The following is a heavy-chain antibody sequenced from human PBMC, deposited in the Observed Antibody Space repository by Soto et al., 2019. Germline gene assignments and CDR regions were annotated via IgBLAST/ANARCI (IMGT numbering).Heavy chain of an antibody. CDR3: ALATRYYYYGMDV. J-gene: IGHJ6*02. Sequence: QVPLVESGGGVVQPGRSLRLSCAASGFTFSSYGMHWVRQAPGKGLEWVAVISYDESNKYYADSVKGRFTISRDNSKNTLYLQMNSLRAEDTAVYYCALATRYYYYGMDVWGQGPTVTVSS. V-gene: IGHV3-30*03. CDR2: ISYDESNK. D-gene: IGHD2-15*01. CDR1: GFTFSSYG.